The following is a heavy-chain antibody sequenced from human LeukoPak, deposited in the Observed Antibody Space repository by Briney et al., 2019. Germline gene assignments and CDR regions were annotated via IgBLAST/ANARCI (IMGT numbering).Heavy chain of an antibody. CDR2: INPNSGGT. CDR3: ARGGWGYPFYYYMDV. J-gene: IGHJ6*03. D-gene: IGHD3-16*01. V-gene: IGHV1-2*02. CDR1: GYTFAGSY. Sequence: GASVKVSCKASGYTFAGSYMHWVRQAPGQGLEWMGWINPNSGGTNYAQKFQGRVTMTRDTSISTAYMKLSRLRSDDTAVYYCARGGWGYPFYYYMDVWGKGTTVTVSS.